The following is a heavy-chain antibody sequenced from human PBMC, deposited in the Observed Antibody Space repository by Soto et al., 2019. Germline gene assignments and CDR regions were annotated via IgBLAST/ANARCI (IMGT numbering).Heavy chain of an antibody. CDR2: SRNRANSYTT. CDR3: IRLTVNHYFDY. J-gene: IGHJ4*02. Sequence: EVQLVESGGGLVQPGGSLRLSCAVSGFTFSDHYMDWVRQAPGKGLEWVGRSRNRANSYTTEYAASVKGRFTISRDDSKNSLYPQMNSLKTEDTAVYCCIRLTVNHYFDYWGQGTLVTVSS. V-gene: IGHV3-72*01. D-gene: IGHD4-17*01. CDR1: GFTFSDHY.